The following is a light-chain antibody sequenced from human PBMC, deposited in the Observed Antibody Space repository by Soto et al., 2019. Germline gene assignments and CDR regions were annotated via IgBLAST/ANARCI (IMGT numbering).Light chain of an antibody. V-gene: IGLV2-23*02. Sequence: QSALTQPASVSGSPGQSITISCTGTNSDVGSSNLVSWYQQHPGRAPKLMIYEVSRRPSGVSNRFSGSESGNTASLTISGLQAEDEADYHCFSHAPSRPAWVFGGGTKVTVL. CDR1: NSDVGSSNL. CDR2: EVS. J-gene: IGLJ3*02. CDR3: FSHAPSRPAWV.